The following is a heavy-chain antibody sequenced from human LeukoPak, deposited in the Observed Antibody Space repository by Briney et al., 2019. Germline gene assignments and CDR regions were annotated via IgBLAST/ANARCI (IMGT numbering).Heavy chain of an antibody. CDR2: IYYSGAT. CDR3: ARVNINNWHSCDY. J-gene: IGHJ4*02. Sequence: SETLSLTCTVSGGSISSYYWSWIRQPPGKGLEWIGYIYYSGATNYNPSLKSRVTISVDTSKNQFSLNLSSVTAADTAVYYCARVNINNWHSCDYWGQGTLVTVSS. V-gene: IGHV4-59*12. D-gene: IGHD1-1*01. CDR1: GGSISSYY.